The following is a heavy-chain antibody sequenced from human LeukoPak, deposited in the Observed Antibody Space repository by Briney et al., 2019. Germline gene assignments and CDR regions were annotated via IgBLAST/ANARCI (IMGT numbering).Heavy chain of an antibody. J-gene: IGHJ4*02. V-gene: IGHV4-4*07. CDR2: IYTSGST. Sequence: SETLSLTCTVSSGSISSYYWSWIRQPAGKGLEWIGRIYTSGSTNYNPSLKSRVTMSVDTSKNQFSLKLSSVTAADTAVYYCARDGGPRFSGGGYDSVGFDYWGQGTLVTVSS. CDR1: SGSISSYY. D-gene: IGHD5-12*01. CDR3: ARDGGPRFSGGGYDSVGFDY.